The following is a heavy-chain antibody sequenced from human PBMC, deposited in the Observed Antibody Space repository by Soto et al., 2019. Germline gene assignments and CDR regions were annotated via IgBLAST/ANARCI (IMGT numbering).Heavy chain of an antibody. D-gene: IGHD3-22*01. CDR2: IYYTGIT. CDR3: ARATYDSSTYYLDY. Sequence: QVQLQESGPGLVKPSQTLSLTCTVSGASISGGDYYWTWIRQPPGKGLEWIGSIYYTGITYSNPSLESRLSISVDPSNNPFALRLTSVTAPATAVYYCARATYDSSTYYLDYWGQGSLVTVSS. J-gene: IGHJ4*02. CDR1: GASISGGDYY. V-gene: IGHV4-30-4*01.